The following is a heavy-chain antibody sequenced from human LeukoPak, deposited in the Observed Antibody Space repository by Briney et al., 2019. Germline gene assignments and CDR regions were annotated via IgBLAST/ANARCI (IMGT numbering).Heavy chain of an antibody. Sequence: PGGSLRLSCAASGFTFSTYWMSWVRQAPGKGLEWVANIKQDGSEKYYMDSVKGRFTISRDNAKNSLYLQMNSLRAEDTAVYSCARESDSSDLIDYWGQGTLVIVSS. J-gene: IGHJ4*02. CDR2: IKQDGSEK. CDR3: ARESDSSDLIDY. V-gene: IGHV3-7*01. CDR1: GFTFSTYW. D-gene: IGHD2-15*01.